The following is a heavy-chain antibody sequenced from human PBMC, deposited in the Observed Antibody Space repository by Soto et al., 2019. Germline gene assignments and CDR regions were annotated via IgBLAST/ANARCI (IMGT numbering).Heavy chain of an antibody. Sequence: PGESLKISCKGSGYSFTSYWIGWVRQMPGKGLEWMGIIYPGDSDTRYSPSFQGQVTISADKSISTAYLQWSSLKASDTAMYYCARLHTGLLWFGELFHRGNNWFDPWGQGTLVTVSS. D-gene: IGHD3-10*01. J-gene: IGHJ5*02. CDR2: IYPGDSDT. CDR3: ARLHTGLLWFGELFHRGNNWFDP. CDR1: GYSFTSYW. V-gene: IGHV5-51*01.